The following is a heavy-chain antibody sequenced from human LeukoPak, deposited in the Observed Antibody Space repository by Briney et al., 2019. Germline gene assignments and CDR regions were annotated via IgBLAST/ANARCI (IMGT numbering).Heavy chain of an antibody. Sequence: ASVKVSCKASGYTFTSYAMNWVRQAPGQGLEWMGWINTNTGNPTYAQGFTGRFVFSLDTSVSTAYLQISSLKAEDTAVYYCARDWVSSSLLEAYYFDYWGQGTLVTVSS. CDR2: INTNTGNP. V-gene: IGHV7-4-1*02. CDR1: GYTFTSYA. J-gene: IGHJ4*02. CDR3: ARDWVSSSLLEAYYFDY. D-gene: IGHD6-13*01.